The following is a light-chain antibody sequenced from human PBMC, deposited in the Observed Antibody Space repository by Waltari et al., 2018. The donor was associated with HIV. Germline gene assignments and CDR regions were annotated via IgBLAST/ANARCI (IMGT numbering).Light chain of an antibody. Sequence: QSVLTQPPSASATPGQRVTISCSGTNSNFGNNYVYWYQQHPGTAPKVLIYRNNYRPSGVPDRFSGSKSGTSASLAISGLRSEDEADYYCATWDDNLSGWVFGGGTKLTVL. CDR2: RNN. J-gene: IGLJ3*02. CDR1: NSNFGNNY. CDR3: ATWDDNLSGWV. V-gene: IGLV1-47*01.